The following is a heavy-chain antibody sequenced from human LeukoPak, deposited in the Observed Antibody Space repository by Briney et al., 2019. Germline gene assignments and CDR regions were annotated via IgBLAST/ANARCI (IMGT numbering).Heavy chain of an antibody. CDR1: GFTFSSYA. CDR3: AKDRSSGWYDAFDI. CDR2: ISGSGGST. D-gene: IGHD6-19*01. V-gene: IGHV3-23*01. Sequence: GGSLRLSCAASGFTFSSYAMSWVRQAPGKGLEWVSSISGSGGSTYYSDSVKGRFTISRDTSKNTLYLQLNSLRAEDTAVYYCAKDRSSGWYDAFDIWGQGTTVIVSS. J-gene: IGHJ3*02.